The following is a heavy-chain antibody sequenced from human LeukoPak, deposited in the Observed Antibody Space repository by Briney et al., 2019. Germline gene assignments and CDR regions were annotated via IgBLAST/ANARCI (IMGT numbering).Heavy chain of an antibody. D-gene: IGHD3-22*01. J-gene: IGHJ3*02. CDR1: GFTFSSYW. V-gene: IGHV3-7*01. CDR3: ARDFGSYYYDSSGLDAFDI. Sequence: GGSLRLSCAASGFTFSSYWMSWVRQAPGKGLEWVANIKQDGSEKYYVDSVKGRFTISRDNAKNSLYLQMNSLRAEDTAVYYCARDFGSYYYDSSGLDAFDIWGQGTMVTVSS. CDR2: IKQDGSEK.